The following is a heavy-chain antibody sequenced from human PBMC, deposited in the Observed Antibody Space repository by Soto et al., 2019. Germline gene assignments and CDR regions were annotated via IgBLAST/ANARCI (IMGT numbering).Heavy chain of an antibody. D-gene: IGHD1-26*01. J-gene: IGHJ4*02. CDR2: ISYDGSNK. CDR3: AKSTREWELLVPVDY. V-gene: IGHV3-30*18. CDR1: GFTFSSYG. Sequence: QVQLVESGGGVVQPGRSLRPSCAASGFTFSSYGMHWVRQAPGKGLEWVAVISYDGSNKYYADSVKGRFTISRDNSKNTLYLQMNSLRAEDTAVYYCAKSTREWELLVPVDYWGQGTLVTVSS.